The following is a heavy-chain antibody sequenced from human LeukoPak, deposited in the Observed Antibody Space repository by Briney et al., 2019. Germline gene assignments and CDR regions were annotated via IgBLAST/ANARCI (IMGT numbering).Heavy chain of an antibody. V-gene: IGHV1-2*02. CDR2: INPNSGGT. D-gene: IGHD3-9*01. CDR3: ARGHDNTGYNYFDY. Sequence: GASVKVSCKASGYTFTDYYIHWVRQAPGQGLERMRWINPNSGGTNYAQKFQGRVTMTRDTSIATTYMDLSSLISDDTAVYYCARGHDNTGYNYFDYWGQGTLVTVSS. J-gene: IGHJ4*02. CDR1: GYTFTDYY.